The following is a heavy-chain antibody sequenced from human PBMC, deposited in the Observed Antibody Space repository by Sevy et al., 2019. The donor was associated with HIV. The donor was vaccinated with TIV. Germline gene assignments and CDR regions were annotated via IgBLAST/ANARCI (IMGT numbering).Heavy chain of an antibody. D-gene: IGHD3-16*01. Sequence: GGSLRLSCAASGFSFSSYGMHWVRQAPGKGLEWMSYIQYDGSNKDYADSVKGRFTISRDNSKKTLYLQMNSLRVEDRAVFYCVKEGGGEGGDHWGQGTLVTVSS. CDR2: IQYDGSNK. V-gene: IGHV3-30*02. J-gene: IGHJ4*02. CDR3: VKEGGGEGGDH. CDR1: GFSFSSYG.